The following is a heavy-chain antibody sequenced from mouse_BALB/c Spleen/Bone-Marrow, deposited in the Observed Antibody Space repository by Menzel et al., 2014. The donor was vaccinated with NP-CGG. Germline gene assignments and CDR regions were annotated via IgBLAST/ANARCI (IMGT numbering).Heavy chain of an antibody. Sequence: VQLKESGAELVKPGASVKLSCTASGFNIKDTYMHWVKQRPEQGLEWIGRIDPANGNTKYDPKFQGKATITADTSSNTAYLQLSSLTSEDTAVYYCARGYDGFAYWGQGTLVTVSA. CDR1: GFNIKDTY. V-gene: IGHV14-3*02. CDR2: IDPANGNT. D-gene: IGHD2-2*01. CDR3: ARGYDGFAY. J-gene: IGHJ3*01.